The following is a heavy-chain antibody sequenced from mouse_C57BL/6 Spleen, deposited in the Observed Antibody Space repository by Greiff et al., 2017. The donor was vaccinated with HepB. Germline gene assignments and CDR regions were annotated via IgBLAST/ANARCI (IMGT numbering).Heavy chain of an antibody. CDR3: TDDGSTYWYFDV. J-gene: IGHJ1*03. V-gene: IGHV6-3*01. Sequence: EVQLQQSGGGLVQPGGSMKLSCVASGFTFSNYWMNWVRQSPEKGLEWVAQIRLKSDNYATHYAESVKGRFTISRDDSKSSVYLQMNNLRAEDTGIYYCTDDGSTYWYFDVWGTGTTVTVSS. D-gene: IGHD1-1*01. CDR2: IRLKSDNYAT. CDR1: GFTFSNYW.